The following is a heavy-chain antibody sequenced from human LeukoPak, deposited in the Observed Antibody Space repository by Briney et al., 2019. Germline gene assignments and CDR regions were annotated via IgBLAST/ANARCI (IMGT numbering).Heavy chain of an antibody. CDR3: VRGIQSWFNGMDA. V-gene: IGHV3-74*01. CDR2: INSDGSNT. J-gene: IGHJ6*02. D-gene: IGHD6-13*01. Sequence: GGSLRLSCAASGFTLSSYWMHWVRQVPGKGLVWVSRINSDGSNTRYADSVKGRFTVSRDNAKNTLFLQMNSLRTEDTAVYYCVRGIQSWFNGMDAWGQGTTVTVSS. CDR1: GFTLSSYW.